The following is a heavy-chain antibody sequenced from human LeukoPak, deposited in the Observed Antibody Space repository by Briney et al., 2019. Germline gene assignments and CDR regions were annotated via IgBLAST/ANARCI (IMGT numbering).Heavy chain of an antibody. D-gene: IGHD6-13*01. CDR3: ARVKQRYLPAGAGWNWFDP. CDR2: IYYSGST. CDR1: GGSISSYY. Sequence: SETLSLTCTVSGGSISSYYWSWIRQPPGKGLEWIGYIYYSGSTNYNPSLKSRATISVDTSKNQFSLKLSSVTAADTAVYYCARVKQRYLPAGAGWNWFDPWGQGTLVTVSS. J-gene: IGHJ5*02. V-gene: IGHV4-59*01.